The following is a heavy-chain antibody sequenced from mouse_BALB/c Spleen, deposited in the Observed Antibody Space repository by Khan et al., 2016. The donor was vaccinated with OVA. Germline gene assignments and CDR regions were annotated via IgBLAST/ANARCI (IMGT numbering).Heavy chain of an antibody. CDR2: VMSYGNN. Sequence: QVPAEAVRTWPGGALTEPVHHLHHLRVLINDLWCTLVRQPPGKGLGWLVSVMSYGNNKYYSASKTKLTIIKGKPQRQDFLKMNSLQTNDTAIYFCARQPYYRYNIIDYWGQGTSVTVSS. V-gene: IGHV2-6-1*01. CDR3: ARQPYYRYNIIDY. J-gene: IGHJ4*01. D-gene: IGHD2-12*01. CDR1: VLINDLW.